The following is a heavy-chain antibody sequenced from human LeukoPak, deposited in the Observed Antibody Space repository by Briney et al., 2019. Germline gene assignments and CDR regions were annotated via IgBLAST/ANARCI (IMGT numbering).Heavy chain of an antibody. Sequence: GASVKVSCKASGYTFTGYYMHWVRQAPGQGLEWMGWINPNSGGTNYAQKFQGRVTMTRDTSISTAYMVLSRLRSDDTAVYYCARPYNWNYDWFDPWGQGTLVTVSS. D-gene: IGHD1-7*01. J-gene: IGHJ5*02. CDR3: ARPYNWNYDWFDP. CDR1: GYTFTGYY. CDR2: INPNSGGT. V-gene: IGHV1-2*02.